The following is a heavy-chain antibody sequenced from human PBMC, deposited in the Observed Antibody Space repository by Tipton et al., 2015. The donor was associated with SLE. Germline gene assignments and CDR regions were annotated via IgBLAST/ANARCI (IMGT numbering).Heavy chain of an antibody. CDR3: AKDDSSGYYPGY. Sequence: GSLRLSCAASGFTFSGYSMNWVRQAPGKGLEWVSSISSRSSYIYYADSVKGRFTISRDNAKNSLYLQMNSLRAEDTAVYYCAKDDSSGYYPGYWGQGTLVTVSS. CDR2: ISSRSSYI. J-gene: IGHJ4*02. CDR1: GFTFSGYS. D-gene: IGHD3-22*01. V-gene: IGHV3-21*04.